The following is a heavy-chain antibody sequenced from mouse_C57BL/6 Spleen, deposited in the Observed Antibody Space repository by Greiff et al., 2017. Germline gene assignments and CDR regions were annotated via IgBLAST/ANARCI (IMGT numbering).Heavy chain of an antibody. CDR1: GFNFKNSY. CDR3: ASYGSSYQFAY. CDR2: IDPASGNT. V-gene: IGHV14-3*01. J-gene: IGHJ3*01. Sequence: EVKLMESVAELVRPGASVKLSCTASGFNFKNSYMHWVKQRPGQGLEWIGWIDPASGNTKYAQKFQGKATITADTSSNTAFLQLSSLTSEDAAIYYCASYGSSYQFAYWGQGTLVTVSA. D-gene: IGHD1-1*01.